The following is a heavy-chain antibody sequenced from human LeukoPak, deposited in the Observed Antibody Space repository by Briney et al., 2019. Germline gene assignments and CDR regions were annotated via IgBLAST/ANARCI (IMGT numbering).Heavy chain of an antibody. CDR3: ARASRSGYDN. CDR1: GFTFSTYG. V-gene: IGHV3-48*02. D-gene: IGHD3-22*01. CDR2: IGHSSDAI. J-gene: IGHJ4*01. Sequence: PGGSLRLSRVASGFTFSTYGMNWVRQAPGKGLEWVSYIGHSSDAIYYVDSVRGRFTISRDNAKNSLYLHMNSLRDEDTAVYYCARASRSGYDNWGHGTLVTVSS.